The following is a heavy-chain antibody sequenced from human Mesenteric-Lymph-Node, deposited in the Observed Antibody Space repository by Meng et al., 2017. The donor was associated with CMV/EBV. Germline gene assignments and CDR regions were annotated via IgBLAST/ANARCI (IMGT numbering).Heavy chain of an antibody. J-gene: IGHJ4*02. CDR2: IRYDGSNT. CDR1: GFSFGNFG. Sequence: GGSLRLSCGASGFSFGNFGMHWVRQAPGKGLEWVAIIRYDGSNTFYADSVKGRFTISRDNSKNTLFLQMNSLRAEDTAVYHCAKERVPTAVKHGDFEYWGQGTQVTVSS. V-gene: IGHV3-30*02. D-gene: IGHD2-2*01. CDR3: AKERVPTAVKHGDFEY.